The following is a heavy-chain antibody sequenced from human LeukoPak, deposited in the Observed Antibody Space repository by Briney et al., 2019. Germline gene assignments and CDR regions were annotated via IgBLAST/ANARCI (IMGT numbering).Heavy chain of an antibody. V-gene: IGHV3-21*01. Sequence: GGSLRLSCAASGFTFSSCTMNWVRQAPGKGLEWVSSISSYSDYIYYADSVKGRFSISRDNAKNSVYLQMNSLRAEDTAVYYCARGLIGRPREGYFDYWGQGILVTVPS. D-gene: IGHD3-16*01. CDR3: ARGLIGRPREGYFDY. CDR2: ISSYSDYI. J-gene: IGHJ4*02. CDR1: GFTFSSCT.